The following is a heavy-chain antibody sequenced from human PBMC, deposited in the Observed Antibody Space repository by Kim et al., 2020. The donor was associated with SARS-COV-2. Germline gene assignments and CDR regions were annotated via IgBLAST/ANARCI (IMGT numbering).Heavy chain of an antibody. V-gene: IGHV5-10-1*01. CDR2: IDPSDSYT. CDR1: GYSFTSYW. D-gene: IGHD6-13*01. Sequence: GESLKISCKGSGYSFTSYWISWVRQMPGKGLEWMGRIDPSDSYTNYSPSFQGHVTISADKSISTAYLQWSSLKASDTAMYYCALSGSSSWYGENYWGQGTLVTVSS. CDR3: ALSGSSSWYGENY. J-gene: IGHJ4*02.